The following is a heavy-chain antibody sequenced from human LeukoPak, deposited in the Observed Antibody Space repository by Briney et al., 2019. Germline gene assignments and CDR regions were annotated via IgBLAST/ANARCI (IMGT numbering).Heavy chain of an antibody. D-gene: IGHD5-18*01. CDR2: IRSKANSYST. V-gene: IGHV3-73*01. J-gene: IGHJ6*03. CDR1: GFTFSGSA. Sequence: PGGSLRLSXAASGFTFSGSAMHWVRQASGKGLEWIGRIRSKANSYSTAYAASVKGRFTISRDDSKNTAYLQMNSLKTEDTAVYYCTSTSYGYNVDPYYYYYYMDVWGKGTTVTVSS. CDR3: TSTSYGYNVDPYYYYYYMDV.